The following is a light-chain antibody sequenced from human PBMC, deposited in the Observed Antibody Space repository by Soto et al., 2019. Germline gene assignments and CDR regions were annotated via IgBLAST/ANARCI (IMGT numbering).Light chain of an antibody. CDR2: AAS. CDR1: QSVTSTH. J-gene: IGKJ2*01. V-gene: IGKV3-20*01. CDR3: QQYAGSPYT. Sequence: EIVLTQSPGTLSLSPGERATLSCRASQSVTSTHLAWYQQKPGQAPRLLIYAASGRATGIPDRFGGSGSGTDFTLTISRLEPDDFAVYYCQQYAGSPYTFGQGTKLEI.